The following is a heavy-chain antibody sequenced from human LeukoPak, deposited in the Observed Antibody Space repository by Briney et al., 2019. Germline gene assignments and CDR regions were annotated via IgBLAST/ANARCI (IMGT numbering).Heavy chain of an antibody. CDR2: INHSGST. CDR3: ARVRRFGELLLLDP. CDR1: GGSFSGYY. Sequence: SETLSLTCAVYGGSFSGYYWSWIRQPPGKGLEWIGEINHSGSTNYNPSLKSRVTISVNTSKNQFSLKLSSVTAADTAVYYCARVRRFGELLLLDPWGQGTLVTVSS. V-gene: IGHV4-34*01. D-gene: IGHD3-10*01. J-gene: IGHJ5*02.